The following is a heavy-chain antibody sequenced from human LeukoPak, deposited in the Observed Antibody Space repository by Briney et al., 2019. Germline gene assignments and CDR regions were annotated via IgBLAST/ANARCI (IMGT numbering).Heavy chain of an antibody. CDR2: IIPIFGTA. J-gene: IGHJ6*02. CDR3: ARMVYAIAYYYGMDV. Sequence: SVKVSCKASGGTFTSYAISWVRQAPGQGLEWMGGIIPIFGTANYAQKFQGRVTITADESTSTAYMELSSLRSEDTAVYYCARMVYAIAYYYGMDVWGQGTTVTVSS. CDR1: GGTFTSYA. V-gene: IGHV1-69*13. D-gene: IGHD2-8*01.